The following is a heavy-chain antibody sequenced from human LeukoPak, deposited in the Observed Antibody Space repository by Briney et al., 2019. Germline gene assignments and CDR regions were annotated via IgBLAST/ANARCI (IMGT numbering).Heavy chain of an antibody. CDR2: TYYRSRSKWDS. CDR3: AGGRPFYYGMDV. V-gene: IGHV6-1*01. J-gene: IGHJ6*02. Sequence: SQTLSLTCAISGDSVSRKSAAWNWIRQSPSRGLEWLGRTYYRSRSKWDSDYAVSMKSRITVNADTSKNQFSLQLTSVTPEDTAVYYCAGGRPFYYGMDVWGQGTTVTVSS. CDR1: GDSVSRKSAA.